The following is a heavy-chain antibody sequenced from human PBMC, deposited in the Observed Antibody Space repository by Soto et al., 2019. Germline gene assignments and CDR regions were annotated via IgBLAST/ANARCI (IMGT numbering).Heavy chain of an antibody. CDR2: IIPIFGTA. D-gene: IGHD3-22*01. V-gene: IGHV1-69*13. J-gene: IGHJ4*02. Sequence: SVKVSCKASGGTFIIRDIRWVRQATGKGLEWMGGIIPIFGTANYAQKFQGRVTITADESTSTAYMELSSLRSEDTAVYYCAREGAYYYDSSGPKPLDYWGQGTLVTVSS. CDR1: GGTFIIRD. CDR3: AREGAYYYDSSGPKPLDY.